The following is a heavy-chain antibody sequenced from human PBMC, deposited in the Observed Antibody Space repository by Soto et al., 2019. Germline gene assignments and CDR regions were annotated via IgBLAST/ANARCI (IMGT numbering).Heavy chain of an antibody. CDR3: ARGLQDIVLMVPRGGYYYGMDV. CDR2: IIPIFGTA. CDR1: GGTFSSYA. V-gene: IGHV1-69*13. D-gene: IGHD2-8*01. Sequence: SVKVSCKASGGTFSSYAISWVRQAPGQGLEWMGGIIPIFGTANYAQKLQGRVTITADESTSTAYMELSSLRSEDTAVYYCARGLQDIVLMVPRGGYYYGMDVWGQGTTVTVSS. J-gene: IGHJ6*02.